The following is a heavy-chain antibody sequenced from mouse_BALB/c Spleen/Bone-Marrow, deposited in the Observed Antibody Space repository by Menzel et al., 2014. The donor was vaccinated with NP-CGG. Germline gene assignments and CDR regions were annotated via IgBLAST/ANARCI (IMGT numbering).Heavy chain of an antibody. CDR1: GFTFSSFG. CDR3: ARKGAMIAHYYAMDY. V-gene: IGHV5-17*02. J-gene: IGHJ4*01. D-gene: IGHD2-4*01. Sequence: EVPGVESGGGLVQPGGSRKLSCAASGFTFSSFGMHWVRQAPEKGLEWVAYISNGSSTIYYADTVKGRFTISRDNPKNTLFLQMTSLRSEDTAMYYCARKGAMIAHYYAMDYGGQGTSVTGSS. CDR2: ISNGSSTI.